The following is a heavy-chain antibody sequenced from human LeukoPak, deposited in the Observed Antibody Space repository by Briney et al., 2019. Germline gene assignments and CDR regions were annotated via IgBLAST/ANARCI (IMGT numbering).Heavy chain of an antibody. J-gene: IGHJ4*02. V-gene: IGHV3-7*01. Sequence: GGSLRLSCAASGFTFSSYSMNWVRQAPGKGLEWVANIKQDGSEKYYVDSVEGRFTISRDNAKSSLYLQMNSLRADDTAVYYCARDTNYYFDYWGQGTLVTVSS. CDR1: GFTFSSYS. D-gene: IGHD1-1*01. CDR3: ARDTNYYFDY. CDR2: IKQDGSEK.